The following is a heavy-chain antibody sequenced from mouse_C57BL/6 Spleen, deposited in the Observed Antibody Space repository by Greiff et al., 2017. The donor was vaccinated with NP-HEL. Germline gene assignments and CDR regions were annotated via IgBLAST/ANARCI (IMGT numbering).Heavy chain of an antibody. D-gene: IGHD4-1*01. CDR3: ARSELGPDY. CDR1: GFTFSDYG. J-gene: IGHJ2*01. CDR2: ISSGSSTI. Sequence: EVKLVESGGGLVKPGGSLKLSCAASGFTFSDYGMHWVRQAPEKGLEWVAYISSGSSTIYYADTVKGRFTISRDNAKNTLFLQMTSLRSEDTAMYYCARSELGPDYWGQGTTLTVSS. V-gene: IGHV5-17*01.